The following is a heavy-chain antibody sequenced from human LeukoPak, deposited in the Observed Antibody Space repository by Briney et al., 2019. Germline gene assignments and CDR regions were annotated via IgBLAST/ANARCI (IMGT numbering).Heavy chain of an antibody. Sequence: PSETLSLTCAVSGGSISSGGYSWSWIRQPPGKGLEWIGHIYHSGSTYYNPSLKSRVTISVDRSKNQFSLKLSSVTAADTAVYYCAGTIAVAGPYKNWFDPWGQGTLVTVSS. CDR1: GGSISSGGYS. V-gene: IGHV4-30-2*01. J-gene: IGHJ5*02. D-gene: IGHD6-19*01. CDR3: AGTIAVAGPYKNWFDP. CDR2: IYHSGST.